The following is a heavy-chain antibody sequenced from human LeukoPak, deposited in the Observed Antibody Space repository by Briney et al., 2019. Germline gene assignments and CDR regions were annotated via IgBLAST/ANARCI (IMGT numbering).Heavy chain of an antibody. Sequence: PSETLSLTCTVSGGSISSSSYYWGWIRQPPGKGLEWIGSIYYSGSTYYNPSLKSRVTISVDTSKNRFSLKLSSVTAADTAVYYCARQSYGWSGWGQGTLVTVSS. CDR3: ARQSYGWSG. J-gene: IGHJ4*02. V-gene: IGHV4-39*01. D-gene: IGHD5-18*01. CDR1: GGSISSSSYY. CDR2: IYYSGST.